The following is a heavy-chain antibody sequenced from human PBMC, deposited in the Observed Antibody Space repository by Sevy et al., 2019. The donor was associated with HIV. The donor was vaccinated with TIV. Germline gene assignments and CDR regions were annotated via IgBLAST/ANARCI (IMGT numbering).Heavy chain of an antibody. D-gene: IGHD2-15*01. J-gene: IGHJ3*02. V-gene: IGHV1-69*06. CDR1: GGTFSSYA. Sequence: ASVKVSCKASGGTFSSYAISWVRQAPGQGLEWMGGIIPIFGTANYAQKFQGRVTITADKSTGTAYMELSRLGSEDTAVYYCAGVDVVVVAATPTVGAFDIWGQGTMVTVSS. CDR3: AGVDVVVVAATPTVGAFDI. CDR2: IIPIFGTA.